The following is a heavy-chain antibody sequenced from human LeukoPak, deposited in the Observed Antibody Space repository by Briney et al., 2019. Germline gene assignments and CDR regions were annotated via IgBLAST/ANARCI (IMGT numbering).Heavy chain of an antibody. J-gene: IGHJ4*02. V-gene: IGHV4-59*01. CDR2: IYYSGST. D-gene: IGHD1-26*01. CDR3: ASDKVVGPTHCDY. CDR1: GGSLSSYY. Sequence: SETLSFTCSISGGSLSSYYWGWIRQPPRKGLELIGDIYYSGSTNYNPSLERPVTISVATSKNQFSLKLRSVTAADTAVYYCASDKVVGPTHCDYWGQGTLVTVSS.